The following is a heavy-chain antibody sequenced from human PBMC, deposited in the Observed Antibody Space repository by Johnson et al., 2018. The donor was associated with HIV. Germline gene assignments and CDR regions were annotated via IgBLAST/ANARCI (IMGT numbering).Heavy chain of an antibody. J-gene: IGHJ3*02. D-gene: IGHD6-6*01. V-gene: IGHV3-11*04. CDR1: GFTFSDYY. CDR2: ISSSGSTI. CDR3: AKGESSSSEPDAFDI. Sequence: QVQLVESGGGLVKTGGSLRLSCAASGFTFSDYYMSWIRQAPGKGLEWISYISSSGSTIYYADSVKGRFTISRDNAKNSLYLQMNSLRAEDTAVYYCAKGESSSSEPDAFDIWGQGTMVIVSS.